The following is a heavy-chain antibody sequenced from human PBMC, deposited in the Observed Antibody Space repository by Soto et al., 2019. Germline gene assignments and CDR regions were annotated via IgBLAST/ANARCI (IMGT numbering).Heavy chain of an antibody. D-gene: IGHD4-17*01. CDR1: GGSISSSNW. CDR2: IYHSGST. V-gene: IGHV4-4*02. Sequence: QVQLQESGPGLVKPSGTLSLTCAVSGGSISSSNWWSWVRQPPGKGLEWIGEIYHSGSTNYNPSLKSRVTISVDKSKNQFSLKLSSVTAAAAAVYYCARGPFEYGDYYYYYGMDVWGQGPTVTASS. CDR3: ARGPFEYGDYYYYYGMDV. J-gene: IGHJ6*02.